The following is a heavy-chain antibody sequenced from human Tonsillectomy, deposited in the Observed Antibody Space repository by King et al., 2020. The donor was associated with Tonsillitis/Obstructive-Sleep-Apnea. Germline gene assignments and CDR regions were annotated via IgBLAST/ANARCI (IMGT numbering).Heavy chain of an antibody. CDR2: INHSGSS. J-gene: IGHJ6*03. V-gene: IGHV4-34*01. Sequence: VQLQQWGAGLLKPSETLSLTCAVYGGSFSDYYWSWIRQPPGKGLEWIGQINHSGSSNYNPSLKSRVTISVDASKNQFSLRLSSVTAADTAVFYCARGLAPPYSYYMDVWGKGTTVTVSS. CDR1: GGSFSDYY. CDR3: ARGLAPPYSYYMDV.